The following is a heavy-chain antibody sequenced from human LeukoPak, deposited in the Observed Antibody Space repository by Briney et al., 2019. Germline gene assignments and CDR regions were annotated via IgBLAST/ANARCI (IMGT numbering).Heavy chain of an antibody. CDR3: ARDRQMVRGVMGSFDI. D-gene: IGHD3-10*01. CDR2: INAGNGNT. V-gene: IGHV1-3*01. Sequence: AASVKVSCKASGYTFTSYAMHWVRQAPGRRLEWMGWINAGNGNTKYSQKSQGRVTITRDTSASTAYMELSSLRSEDTAVYYCARDRQMVRGVMGSFDIWGQGTMVTVSS. J-gene: IGHJ3*02. CDR1: GYTFTSYA.